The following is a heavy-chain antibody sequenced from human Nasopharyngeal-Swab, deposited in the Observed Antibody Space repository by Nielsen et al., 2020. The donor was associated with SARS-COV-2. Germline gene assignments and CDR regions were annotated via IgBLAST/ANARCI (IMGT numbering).Heavy chain of an antibody. D-gene: IGHD5-18*01. CDR1: GYTFTSYY. CDR2: INPSGGST. J-gene: IGHJ6*02. V-gene: IGHV1-46*01. Sequence: ASVKVSCNASGYTFTSYYMHWVRQAPGQGLEWMGIINPSGGSTSYAQKFQGRVTMTRDTSTSTVYMELSSLRSEDTAVYYCARLTAMVNRGDYYYGMDVWGQGTTVTVSS. CDR3: ARLTAMVNRGDYYYGMDV.